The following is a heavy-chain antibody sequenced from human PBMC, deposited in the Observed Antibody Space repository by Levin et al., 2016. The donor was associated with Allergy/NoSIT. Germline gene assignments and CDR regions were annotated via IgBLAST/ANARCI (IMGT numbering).Heavy chain of an antibody. D-gene: IGHD4-17*01. V-gene: IGHV3-23*01. CDR1: GFTFSTTA. CDR3: VREDRTGGAADY. J-gene: IGHJ4*02. CDR2: MNGRGRP. Sequence: GGSLRLSCVASGFTFSTTAMSWVRQAPGKGLEWVSGMNGRGRPYYADSVKGRFTISRDNAKNSVYLQMNGLSPEDTGMYYCVREDRTGGAADYWGQGTLVSVSS.